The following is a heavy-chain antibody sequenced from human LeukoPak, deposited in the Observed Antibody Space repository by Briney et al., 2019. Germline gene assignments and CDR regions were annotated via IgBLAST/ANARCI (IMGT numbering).Heavy chain of an antibody. V-gene: IGHV4-59*08. J-gene: IGHJ4*02. CDR3: ASAVSGRFDY. D-gene: IGHD6-19*01. Sequence: SETLSLTCTVSGGSMSPYHWGWIRQPPGKGLEWTGYIYYSGSTNYNPSLKSRVTISVDTSKNQFSLKLSSVTAADPANYYRASAVSGRFDYWGQGTLVTVSS. CDR1: GGSMSPYH. CDR2: IYYSGST.